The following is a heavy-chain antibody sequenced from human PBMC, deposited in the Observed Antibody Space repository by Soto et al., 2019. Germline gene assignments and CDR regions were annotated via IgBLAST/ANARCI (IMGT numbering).Heavy chain of an antibody. CDR3: ARTTDTPMEIAY. Sequence: SETLSLTCTVSGGSISNYYWSWIRQPPGKGLEWIGYISYSGSTNYNPSLKSRVTISVDTSKNQFSLKLSSVTAADTAVYFCARTTDTPMEIAYWGQGTLVTVSS. J-gene: IGHJ4*02. CDR1: GGSISNYY. D-gene: IGHD5-18*01. CDR2: ISYSGST. V-gene: IGHV4-59*01.